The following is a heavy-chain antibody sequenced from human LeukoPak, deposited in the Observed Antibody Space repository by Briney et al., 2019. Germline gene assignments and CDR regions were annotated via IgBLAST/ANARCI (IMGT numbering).Heavy chain of an antibody. Sequence: SETLSLTCTVSGGSISSYYWSWTRQPPGKGLEWIGYIYYSGSTNYNPSLKSRVTISVDTSKNQFSLKLSSVTAADTAVYYCARALLWFDPWGQGTLVTVSS. D-gene: IGHD1-26*01. CDR2: IYYSGST. CDR1: GGSISSYY. CDR3: ARALLWFDP. V-gene: IGHV4-59*01. J-gene: IGHJ5*02.